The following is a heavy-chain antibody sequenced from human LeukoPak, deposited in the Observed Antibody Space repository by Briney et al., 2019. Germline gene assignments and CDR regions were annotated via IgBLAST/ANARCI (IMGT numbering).Heavy chain of an antibody. V-gene: IGHV3-21*01. D-gene: IGHD1-26*01. CDR2: ISSSSSYI. J-gene: IGHJ4*02. Sequence: PGGSLRLSCAASGFTFSSYSMNWVRQAPGKGLEWVSSISSSSSYIYYADSVKSRFTISRDNAKNSLYLQRNGLTAEYSAVNYCARDRDSGSIDYWGQGTLVTVSS. CDR1: GFTFSSYS. CDR3: ARDRDSGSIDY.